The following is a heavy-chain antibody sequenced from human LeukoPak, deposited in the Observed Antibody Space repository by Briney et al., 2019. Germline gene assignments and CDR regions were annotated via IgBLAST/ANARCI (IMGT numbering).Heavy chain of an antibody. CDR3: ARDRDYAFWSGYYMALDY. CDR1: GFTFSSYS. V-gene: IGHV3-21*01. Sequence: GGSLRLSCAASGFTFSSYSMNWVRQAPGKGLEWVSSISSSSSYIYYADSVKGRFTISRDNAKNSLYLQMNSLRAEDTAVYYCARDRDYAFWSGYYMALDYWGQGTLVTVSS. J-gene: IGHJ4*02. CDR2: ISSSSSYI. D-gene: IGHD3-3*01.